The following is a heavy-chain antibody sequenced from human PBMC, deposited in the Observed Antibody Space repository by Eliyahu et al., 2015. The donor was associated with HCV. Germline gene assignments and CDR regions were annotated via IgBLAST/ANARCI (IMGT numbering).Heavy chain of an antibody. Sequence: QLQLQESGPGLVKPSETLSLTCTVSSGSISSTTNYWGWIRQPPGKGLEWIGSVFYGGQTYYNPSLKSRVTMSVATSKNQFSLKLTSVTAADTAVYYCTRHDDTWAFDIWGQGTMVTVSS. CDR3: TRHDDTWAFDI. J-gene: IGHJ3*02. V-gene: IGHV4-39*01. CDR1: SGSISSTTNY. D-gene: IGHD3-22*01. CDR2: VFYGGQT.